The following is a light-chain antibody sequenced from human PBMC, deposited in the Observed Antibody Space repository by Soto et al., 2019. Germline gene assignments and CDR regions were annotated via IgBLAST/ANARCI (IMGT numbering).Light chain of an antibody. V-gene: IGLV1-47*01. Sequence: LTQPPSASGTPGQRVTISCSGSSSNIGSNYVYWYQQLPGTAPKLLIYRNNQRPSGVPDRFSGSKSGTSASLAISGLRSEDEADYYCAAWDDSLSGPVYVFGTGTKVTVL. CDR3: AAWDDSLSGPVYV. J-gene: IGLJ1*01. CDR1: SSNIGSNY. CDR2: RNN.